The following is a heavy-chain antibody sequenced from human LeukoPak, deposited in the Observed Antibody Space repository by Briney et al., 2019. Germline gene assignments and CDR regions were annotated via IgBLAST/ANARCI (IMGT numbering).Heavy chain of an antibody. CDR2: IYYSGST. CDR3: ARWGNSGYASGYFDY. Sequence: SETLSLTCTVSGDSISSGGNYWSWLRQHAGKGLEWIGYIYYSGSTYYNPSLKSRLTISVDTSKNQFSLKLSSVTAADTAVYYCARWGNSGYASGYFDYWGQGTLVTVSS. V-gene: IGHV4-31*03. D-gene: IGHD5-12*01. CDR1: GDSISSGGNY. J-gene: IGHJ4*02.